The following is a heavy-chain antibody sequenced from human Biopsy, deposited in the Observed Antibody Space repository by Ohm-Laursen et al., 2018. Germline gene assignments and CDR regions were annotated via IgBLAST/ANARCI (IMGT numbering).Heavy chain of an antibody. CDR3: ARGGGYNWNNGWFDP. D-gene: IGHD1/OR15-1a*01. CDR1: GGTFSSSA. V-gene: IGHV1-69*01. J-gene: IGHJ5*02. Sequence: SSVKVSCNASGGTFSSSAITWVRQAPGQGLEWMGGIIGIFRTAHYAQKFQGRVTITADEFMSAAYMELSSLRSEDTAVYYCARGGGYNWNNGWFDPWGQGTLVTVSS. CDR2: IIGIFRTA.